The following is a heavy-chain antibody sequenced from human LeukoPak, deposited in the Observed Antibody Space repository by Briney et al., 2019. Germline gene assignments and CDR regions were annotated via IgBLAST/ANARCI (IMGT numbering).Heavy chain of an antibody. Sequence: SETLSLTCTVSGGSISSSSYYWGWIRQPPGTGLEWIGSIYYSGSTYYNPSLKSRVTISVDTSKNQFSLKLSSVTAADTAVYYCARRAAMRNYYMDVWGKGTTVTVSS. CDR3: ARRAAMRNYYMDV. D-gene: IGHD2-2*01. CDR2: IYYSGST. V-gene: IGHV4-39*01. CDR1: GGSISSSSYY. J-gene: IGHJ6*03.